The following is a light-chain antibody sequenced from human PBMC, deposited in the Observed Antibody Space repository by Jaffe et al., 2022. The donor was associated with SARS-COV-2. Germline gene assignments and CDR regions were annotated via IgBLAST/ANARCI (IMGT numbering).Light chain of an antibody. CDR2: AAS. CDR3: QQSYSTPIT. Sequence: DFQMTQSPSSLSASVGDRVTITCRASQSISSHLNWYQQKSGKAPKLLIYAASNLQSGVPSRFSGSGSGTDFTLTISSLQPDDFATYFCQQSYSTPITFGQGTRLEIK. CDR1: QSISSH. V-gene: IGKV1-39*01. J-gene: IGKJ5*01.